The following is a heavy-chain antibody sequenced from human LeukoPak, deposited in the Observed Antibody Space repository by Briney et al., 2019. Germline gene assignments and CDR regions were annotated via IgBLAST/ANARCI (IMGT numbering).Heavy chain of an antibody. CDR2: ISGSGGST. CDR3: AKDGIAVAGVYYYYGMDV. Sequence: GGSLRLSCAASGFTFSSYWMSWVRQAPGKGLEWVSAISGSGGSTYYADSVKGRFTISRDNSKNTLYLQMNSLRAEDTAVYYCAKDGIAVAGVYYYYGMDVWGQGTTVTVSS. D-gene: IGHD6-19*01. CDR1: GFTFSSYW. V-gene: IGHV3-23*01. J-gene: IGHJ6*02.